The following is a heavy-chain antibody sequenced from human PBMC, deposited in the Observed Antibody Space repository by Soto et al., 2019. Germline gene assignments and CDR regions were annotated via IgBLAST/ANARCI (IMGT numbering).Heavy chain of an antibody. CDR3: ARVIPGAESWFQP. J-gene: IGHJ5*02. V-gene: IGHV1-18*01. CDR2: ISPYTDDP. D-gene: IGHD2-2*01. Sequence: QGQLVQSGVEVKKPGASVKVSCSASGNTFTNFGVPWVRQAPGQGLEWMGWISPYTDDPSYAQKFQGRVTMTIDTSTRTAYLDLSSMTSDDTAVYYCARVIPGAESWFQPWGQGTLVTVSS. CDR1: GNTFTNFG.